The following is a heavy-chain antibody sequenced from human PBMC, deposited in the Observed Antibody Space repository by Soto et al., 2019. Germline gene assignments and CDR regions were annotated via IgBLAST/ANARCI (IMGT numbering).Heavy chain of an antibody. Sequence: ASVKVSCKASGYTFTSYYMHWVRQAPGQGLEWMGIINPSGGSTSYAQKFQGRVTMTRDTSTSTVYMELSSLRSDDTAVYYCARTYSSISYYYYYYGMDVWGQGTTVTVSS. CDR1: GYTFTSYY. V-gene: IGHV1-46*01. J-gene: IGHJ6*02. D-gene: IGHD6-19*01. CDR2: INPSGGST. CDR3: ARTYSSISYYYYYYGMDV.